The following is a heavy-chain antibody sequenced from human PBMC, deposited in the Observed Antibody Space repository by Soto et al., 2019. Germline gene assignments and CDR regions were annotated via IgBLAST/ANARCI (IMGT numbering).Heavy chain of an antibody. CDR1: GFTFSSYG. V-gene: IGHV3-30*18. J-gene: IGHJ6*02. Sequence: PGGSLRLSCAASGFTFSSYGMHWVRQAPGKGLEWVAVISYDGSNKYYADSVKGRFTISRDNSKNTLYLQMNSLRAEDTAVYYCAKDRGGSYTGLYYYYGMDVWGQGTTVTVSS. CDR2: ISYDGSNK. CDR3: AKDRGGSYTGLYYYYGMDV. D-gene: IGHD1-26*01.